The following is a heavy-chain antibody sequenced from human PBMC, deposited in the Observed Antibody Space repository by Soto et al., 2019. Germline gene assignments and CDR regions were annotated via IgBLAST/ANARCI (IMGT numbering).Heavy chain of an antibody. Sequence: QMQLVQSGPEVKKPGTSVRVSFKASGFTSGFTFTNSAVQWVRQTRGQRLEWIGRSVGGSGNTNYAQRLQERVTLPGDRSTSTAYMELSSLTSEDTAVYYCAAVPFSYVPGGYSCDVWGQGTLVTVSS. CDR2: SVGGSGNT. D-gene: IGHD3-10*02. CDR1: GFTSGFTFTNSA. J-gene: IGHJ4*02. V-gene: IGHV1-58*01. CDR3: AAVPFSYVPGGYSCDV.